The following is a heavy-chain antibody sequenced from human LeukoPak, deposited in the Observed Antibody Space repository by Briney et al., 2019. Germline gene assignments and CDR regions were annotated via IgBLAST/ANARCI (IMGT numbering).Heavy chain of an antibody. Sequence: GESLKISCKGSGYSFSNYWIGWVRQMPGKGLEWMGIIYPGDSDTRHSPSFQGQVTISADKSISTAYLQWSSLKASDTAMYYCARQEITIADYWGQGTLVTVSS. J-gene: IGHJ4*02. CDR1: GYSFSNYW. CDR3: ARQEITIADY. CDR2: IYPGDSDT. D-gene: IGHD3-9*01. V-gene: IGHV5-51*01.